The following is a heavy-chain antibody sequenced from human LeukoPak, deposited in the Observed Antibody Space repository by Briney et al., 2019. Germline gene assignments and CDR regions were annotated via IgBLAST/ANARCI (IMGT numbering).Heavy chain of an antibody. D-gene: IGHD3-3*01. CDR3: SASAPTDS. Sequence: SGTLSLTCVVYGVSFIDYYWTWIRQPPGKGLEWIGEINHSGSTSYNPSLRSRVTISVDTSKNQFSLNMRSVTAADTAVYSWSASAPTDS. CDR1: GVSFIDYY. V-gene: IGHV4-34*01. J-gene: IGHJ5*01. CDR2: INHSGST.